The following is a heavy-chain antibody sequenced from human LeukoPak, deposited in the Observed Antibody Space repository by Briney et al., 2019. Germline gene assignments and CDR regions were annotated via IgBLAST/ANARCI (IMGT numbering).Heavy chain of an antibody. CDR1: GYTFTGYY. CDR2: INPNSGGT. Sequence: ASVKVSCKASGYTFTGYYMHWVRQAPGQGLEWMGWINPNSGGTNYAQKFQGWVTMTRDTSISTAYMELSSLRSEDTAVYYCARGYDSSGYYRYWGQGTLVTVSS. J-gene: IGHJ4*02. CDR3: ARGYDSSGYYRY. D-gene: IGHD3-22*01. V-gene: IGHV1-2*04.